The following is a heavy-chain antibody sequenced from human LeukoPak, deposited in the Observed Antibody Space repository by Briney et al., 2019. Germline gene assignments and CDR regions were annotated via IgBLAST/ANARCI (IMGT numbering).Heavy chain of an antibody. CDR1: GFTFSSYS. Sequence: GGSLRLSCAASGFTFSSYSMNWVRQAPGKGLEWVSAISNNGCYTYYADSVQGRFTISRDNSKSTLCLQMNSLRAEDTAVYFCARWGNDYSQFDSWGQGTLVTVS. J-gene: IGHJ4*02. D-gene: IGHD4-11*01. CDR2: ISNNGCYT. V-gene: IGHV3-23*01. CDR3: ARWGNDYSQFDS.